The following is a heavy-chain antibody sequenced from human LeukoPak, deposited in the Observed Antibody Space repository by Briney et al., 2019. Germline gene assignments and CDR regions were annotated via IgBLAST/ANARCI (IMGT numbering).Heavy chain of an antibody. CDR3: ARSSKYGFDY. Sequence: GGSLRLSCAASGFTFTIYNMNWVRQAPGKGLEWISYISSGSTTISYADSVKGRFTISRDNAKNSLYLQMHGLRDEDTAMYYCARSSKYGFDYWGQGTLVTVSS. D-gene: IGHD4-11*01. J-gene: IGHJ4*02. CDR1: GFTFTIYN. CDR2: ISSGSTTI. V-gene: IGHV3-48*02.